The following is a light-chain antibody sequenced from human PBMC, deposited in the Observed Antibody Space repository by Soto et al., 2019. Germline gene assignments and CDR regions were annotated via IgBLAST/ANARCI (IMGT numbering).Light chain of an antibody. J-gene: IGKJ1*01. V-gene: IGKV1-5*03. CDR2: KAS. Sequence: DIQMTQSPSTLSASVGDRVTITCRASQSITTYLAWYQQKPGKAPNLLISKASTLESGVPSRFSGTGSGTEFTLTISGLQPDDFATYYCQHYSTYSATFGQGTKVEIK. CDR3: QHYSTYSAT. CDR1: QSITTY.